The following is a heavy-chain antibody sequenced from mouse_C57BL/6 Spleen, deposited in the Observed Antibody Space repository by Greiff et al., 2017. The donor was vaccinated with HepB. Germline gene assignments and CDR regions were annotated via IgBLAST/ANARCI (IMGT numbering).Heavy chain of an antibody. CDR1: GYAFTNYL. D-gene: IGHD1-1*01. J-gene: IGHJ4*01. CDR3: ARTGGSSSYYAMDY. CDR2: INPGSGGT. V-gene: IGHV1-54*01. Sequence: QVQLQQSGAELVRPGTSVKVSCKASGYAFTNYLIEWVKQRPGQGLEWIGVINPGSGGTNYNEKFKGKATLTADKSSSTAYMQLSSLTSEDSAVYFCARTGGSSSYYAMDYWGQGTSVTVSS.